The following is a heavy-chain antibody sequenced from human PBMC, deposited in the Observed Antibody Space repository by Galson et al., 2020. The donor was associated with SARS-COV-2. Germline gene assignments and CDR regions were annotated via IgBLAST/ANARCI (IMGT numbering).Heavy chain of an antibody. V-gene: IGHV3-21*01. CDR3: ARYYYDSSGYYYGNPLTYYFDY. J-gene: IGHJ4*02. D-gene: IGHD3-22*01. CDR1: GFTFSSYS. CDR2: ISSSSSYI. Sequence: GGSLRLSCAASGFTFSSYSMNWVRQAPGKGLEWVSSISSSSSYIYYADSVKGRFTISRDNAKNSLYLQMNSLRAEDTAVYYCARYYYDSSGYYYGNPLTYYFDYWGQGTLVTVSS.